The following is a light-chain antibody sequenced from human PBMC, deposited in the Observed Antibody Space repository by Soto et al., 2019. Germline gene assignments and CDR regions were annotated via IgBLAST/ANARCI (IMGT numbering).Light chain of an antibody. CDR3: QHYNSYSYT. CDR2: DAS. Sequence: DIQMTQSPSTLSASVGDRVTITCRASQSISSWLAWYQQKPGKAPKLLIYDASSLESGGPSRISGSGSGTEFTPTISSLQPDDFATYYCQHYNSYSYTFGQGTKLEIK. V-gene: IGKV1-5*01. J-gene: IGKJ2*01. CDR1: QSISSW.